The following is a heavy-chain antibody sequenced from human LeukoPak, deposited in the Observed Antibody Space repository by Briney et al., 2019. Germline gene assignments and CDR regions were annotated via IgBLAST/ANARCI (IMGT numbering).Heavy chain of an antibody. Sequence: SQTLSLTCAISGDSVSSNSAAWNWIRQSPSRGLEWLGRTYYRSKWYNDYAVSVKSRITINPDTSKNQFSLQLNSVTPEDTAVYYCARAVSGYSYGYAPSGYYYGMDVWGQGTTVTVSS. CDR2: TYYRSKWYN. CDR3: ARAVSGYSYGYAPSGYYYGMDV. D-gene: IGHD5-18*01. V-gene: IGHV6-1*01. J-gene: IGHJ6*02. CDR1: GDSVSSNSAA.